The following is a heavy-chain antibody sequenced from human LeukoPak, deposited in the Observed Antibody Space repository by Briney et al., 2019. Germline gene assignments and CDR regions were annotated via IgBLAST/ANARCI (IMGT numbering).Heavy chain of an antibody. D-gene: IGHD2-15*01. CDR3: ARGSVGTPPPFDY. Sequence: GSLRLSCAASGFIFSTYAIHWVRQAPGKGLGWVALISDDGSGKYYADSVKGRFIISRDSSTLYLEMNSLRNEDTAVYYCARGSVGTPPPFDYWGQGTLVTVSS. V-gene: IGHV3-30-3*01. CDR2: ISDDGSGK. CDR1: GFIFSTYA. J-gene: IGHJ4*02.